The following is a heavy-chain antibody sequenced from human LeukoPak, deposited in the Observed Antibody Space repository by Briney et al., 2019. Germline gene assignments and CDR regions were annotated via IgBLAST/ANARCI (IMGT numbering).Heavy chain of an antibody. Sequence: ASVNVSCKAPGGTFSSYAISWARQAPGQGLEWMGGIIPIFGTANYAQKFQGRVTITTDESTSTAYMELSSLRSEDTAVYYCARGFPPRTITGTTPFDYWGQGTPVTVSS. J-gene: IGHJ4*02. V-gene: IGHV1-69*05. D-gene: IGHD1-7*01. CDR1: GGTFSSYA. CDR3: ARGFPPRTITGTTPFDY. CDR2: IIPIFGTA.